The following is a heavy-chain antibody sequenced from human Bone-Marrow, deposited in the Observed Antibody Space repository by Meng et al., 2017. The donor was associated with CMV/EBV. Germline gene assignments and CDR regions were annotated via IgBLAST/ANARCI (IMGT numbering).Heavy chain of an antibody. CDR3: AKDLAADDYYYGMDV. D-gene: IGHD6-13*01. Sequence: ETLSLTCAASGFTFSSYGMHWVRQAPGKGLEWVSIIYSGGSSTYYADSVKGRFTISRDNSKTTLYLQMNSLRVEDAAVYYCAKDLAADDYYYGMDVCGQGTTVTVSS. CDR1: GFTFSSYG. J-gene: IGHJ6*02. V-gene: IGHV3-23*03. CDR2: IYSGGSST.